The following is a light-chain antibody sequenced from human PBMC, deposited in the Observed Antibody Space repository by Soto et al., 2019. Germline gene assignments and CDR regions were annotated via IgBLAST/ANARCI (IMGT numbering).Light chain of an antibody. Sequence: IQMTQSPSALSASVGDRATITCRASQGISSYLAWYQQKPGKAPKLLIYAASTLQSGVPSRFSGSGSGTDFTLTISCLQSEDFATYYCQQYFSYPWTFGQGTKVDI. J-gene: IGKJ1*01. V-gene: IGKV1-8*01. CDR2: AAS. CDR1: QGISSY. CDR3: QQYFSYPWT.